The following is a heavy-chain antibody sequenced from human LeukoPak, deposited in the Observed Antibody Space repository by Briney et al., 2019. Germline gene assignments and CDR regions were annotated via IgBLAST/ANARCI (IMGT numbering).Heavy chain of an antibody. V-gene: IGHV3-23*01. CDR3: AKDDGYSYDPFDY. CDR2: ISGSGGST. CDR1: GFTFSSDA. Sequence: PVGSLRLSCAASGFTFSSDAMSWVRQAPGKGLEWVSAISGSGGSTYSADSVQGRFTTSRDNTKHTLYLQINSLSADATAVYYSAKDDGYSYDPFDYWGQGTLVTVS. J-gene: IGHJ4*02. D-gene: IGHD5-18*01.